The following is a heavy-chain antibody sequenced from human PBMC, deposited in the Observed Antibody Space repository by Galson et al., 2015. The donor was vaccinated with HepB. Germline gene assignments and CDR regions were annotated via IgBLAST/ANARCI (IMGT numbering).Heavy chain of an antibody. CDR2: IWYDGSNK. D-gene: IGHD3-22*01. J-gene: IGHJ4*02. CDR1: GFTFSRYN. Sequence: SLRLSCAASGFTFSRYNMHWVRQAPGKGLEWVSIIWYDGSNKYYADSVKGRFTISRGNSKNTLYLQMNSLRAEDTAVYYCAKDRVYYDSSGPGYWGQGTLVTVSS. V-gene: IGHV3-33*06. CDR3: AKDRVYYDSSGPGY.